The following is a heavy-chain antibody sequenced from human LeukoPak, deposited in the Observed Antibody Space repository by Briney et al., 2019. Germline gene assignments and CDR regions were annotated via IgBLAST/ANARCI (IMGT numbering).Heavy chain of an antibody. Sequence: PGGSLRLSCAASGFTFDDYAMHWVRQAPGKGLEWVSGISWNSGSIGYADSVKGRFTISRDNAKNSLYLQMNSLRAEDTALYYCAKGQGGYYDSSGYYDFDYWDQGTLVTVSS. V-gene: IGHV3-9*01. CDR1: GFTFDDYA. J-gene: IGHJ4*02. CDR2: ISWNSGSI. CDR3: AKGQGGYYDSSGYYDFDY. D-gene: IGHD3-22*01.